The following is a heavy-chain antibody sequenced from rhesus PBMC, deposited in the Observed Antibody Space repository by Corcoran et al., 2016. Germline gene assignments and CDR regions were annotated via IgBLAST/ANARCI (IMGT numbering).Heavy chain of an antibody. J-gene: IGHJ6*01. CDR1: GFTFRNVW. Sequence: EVQLVESGGGLVQPGGSLRLSCAASGFTFRNVWMTLVRQAPGTGQGWVALIKSKADGGTADYAASVKGRFTISRDDSKNTLYLQMNSLKTEDTAVYYCTTEVEYCTGSGCYYGLDSWGQGVVVTVSS. D-gene: IGHD2-21*01. CDR3: TTEVEYCTGSGCYYGLDS. CDR2: IKSKADGGTA. V-gene: IGHV3-30*01.